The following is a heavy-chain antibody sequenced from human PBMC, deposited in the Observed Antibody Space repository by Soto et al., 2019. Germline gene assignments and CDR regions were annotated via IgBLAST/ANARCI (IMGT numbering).Heavy chain of an antibody. Sequence: QVQLVQSGAEVKKPGSSVKVSCKASGGTFSSYAISWVRQAPGQGLEWMGGIIPIFGTANYAQKFQGRVTITADESPSTAYLELSSLRYEDTAVYYCARDGGVSGSDVGDFDYWGQGTLVTVSS. CDR2: IIPIFGTA. V-gene: IGHV1-69*01. CDR1: GGTFSSYA. J-gene: IGHJ4*02. D-gene: IGHD1-26*01. CDR3: ARDGGVSGSDVGDFDY.